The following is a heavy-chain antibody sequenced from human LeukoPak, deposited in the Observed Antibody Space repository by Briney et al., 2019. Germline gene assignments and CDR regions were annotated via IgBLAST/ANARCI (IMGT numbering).Heavy chain of an antibody. V-gene: IGHV1-46*01. J-gene: IGHJ4*02. CDR3: ARAGWASPAAISEDY. Sequence: GASVKVSCKASGYTFTGYYMHWVRQAPGQGLEWMGIINPSGGSTSYAQKFQGRVTMTRDTSTSTVYMELSSLRSEDTAVYYCARAGWASPAAISEDYWGQGTLVTVSS. D-gene: IGHD2-2*01. CDR1: GYTFTGYY. CDR2: INPSGGST.